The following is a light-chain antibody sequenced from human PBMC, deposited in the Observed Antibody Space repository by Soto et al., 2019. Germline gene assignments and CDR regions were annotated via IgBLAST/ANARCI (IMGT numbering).Light chain of an antibody. Sequence: IVMTQSPATLSVSPGEGATVSCRASQSVSSNLAWYQQKPGQAPRLLIYGASTRATGIPARFSGSGSGTEFTLTIRSLQSEDFAVYYCQQSNNWPPRITFGQGTRMEIK. V-gene: IGKV3-15*01. J-gene: IGKJ5*01. CDR3: QQSNNWPPRIT. CDR2: GAS. CDR1: QSVSSN.